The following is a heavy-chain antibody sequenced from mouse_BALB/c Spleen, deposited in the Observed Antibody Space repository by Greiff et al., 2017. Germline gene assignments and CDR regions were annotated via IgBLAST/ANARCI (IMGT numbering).Heavy chain of an antibody. D-gene: IGHD1-1*01. J-gene: IGHJ2*01. Sequence: EVKLVESGGDLVKPGGSLKLSCAASGFTFSSYGMSWVRQTPDKRLEWVATISSGGSYTYYPDSVKGRFTISRDNAKNTLYLQMSSLKSEDTAMYYCARQGIGYYGSSYGYWGQGTTLTVSS. V-gene: IGHV5-6*01. CDR2: ISSGGSYT. CDR3: ARQGIGYYGSSYGY. CDR1: GFTFSSYG.